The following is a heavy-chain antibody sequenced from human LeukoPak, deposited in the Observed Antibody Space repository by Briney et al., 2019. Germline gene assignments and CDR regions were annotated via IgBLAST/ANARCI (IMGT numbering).Heavy chain of an antibody. D-gene: IGHD6-19*01. J-gene: IGHJ6*02. CDR3: ARDRVKWMVYYYGMDV. CDR1: GGSFSGYY. Sequence: SETLSLTCAVYGGSFSGYYWSWIRQPPGKGLEWIGEINHSGSTNYNPSLKSRVTISVDTSKNQFSLKLSSVTAADTAVYYCARDRVKWMVYYYGMDVWGQGTTVTVSS. V-gene: IGHV4-34*01. CDR2: INHSGST.